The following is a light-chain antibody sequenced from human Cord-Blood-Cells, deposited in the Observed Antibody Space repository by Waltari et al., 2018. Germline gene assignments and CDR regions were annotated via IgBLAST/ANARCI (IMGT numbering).Light chain of an antibody. CDR2: QDS. CDR3: QAWDSSTAV. J-gene: IGLJ3*02. Sequence: SYELTQPPSVSVSPGQTASITCSGAKLGDKYACWYQQKPGQSPVLVINQDSKRPSGIPERFSGSNSGNTATLTISGTRAMDEADYYRQAWDSSTAVFGGGTKLTVL. V-gene: IGLV3-1*01. CDR1: KLGDKY.